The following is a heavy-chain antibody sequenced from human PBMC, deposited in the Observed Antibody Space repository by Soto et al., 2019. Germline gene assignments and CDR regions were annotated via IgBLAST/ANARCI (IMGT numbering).Heavy chain of an antibody. V-gene: IGHV4-31*03. Sequence: QVQLQESGPGLVKPSQTLSLTCTVSGGSISSGGYYWSWIRQHPGKGLEWIGYIYYSGSTYYNPSLKSRVTISVDTSKNQFSLKLSSVTAADTAVYYCARDGDSHYYYGMDVWGQGTTVTVSS. CDR1: GGSISSGGYY. CDR3: ARDGDSHYYYGMDV. CDR2: IYYSGST. D-gene: IGHD4-17*01. J-gene: IGHJ6*02.